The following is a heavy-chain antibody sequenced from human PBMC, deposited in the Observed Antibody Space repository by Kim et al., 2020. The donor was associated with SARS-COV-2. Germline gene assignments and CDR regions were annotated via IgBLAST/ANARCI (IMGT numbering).Heavy chain of an antibody. Sequence: GGSLRLSCAASGFTFSASAMHWVRQASGRGLEWVGRIRSKADTYATAYAASVKGRLTISRDDSKNTAYLQMNSLKTEDTAVYYCTRHRYIDILTDYSQYNRFDPWGQGTLVTVSS. CDR1: GFTFSASA. CDR3: TRHRYIDILTDYSQYNRFDP. CDR2: IRSKADTYAT. V-gene: IGHV3-73*01. J-gene: IGHJ5*02. D-gene: IGHD3-9*01.